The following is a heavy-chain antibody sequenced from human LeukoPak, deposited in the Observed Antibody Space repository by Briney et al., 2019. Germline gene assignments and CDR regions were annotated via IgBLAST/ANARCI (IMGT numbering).Heavy chain of an antibody. CDR3: VRHISTNTGYFDS. Sequence: SETLALTCTVSGASINTHSYYWGWIRQAPGKGLEWIGSVYYDGTSYSNPSLTSRAAVFVDTSRDQFSLDLSFVTAADTALYYCVRHISTNTGYFDSCGQGLQVSVSS. D-gene: IGHD2/OR15-2a*01. J-gene: IGHJ4*02. CDR2: VYYDGTS. CDR1: GASINTHSYY. V-gene: IGHV4-39*01.